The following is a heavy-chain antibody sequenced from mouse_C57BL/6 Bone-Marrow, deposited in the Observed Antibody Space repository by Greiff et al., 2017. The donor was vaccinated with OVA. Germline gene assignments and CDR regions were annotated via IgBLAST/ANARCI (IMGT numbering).Heavy chain of an antibody. D-gene: IGHD2-5*01. CDR2: IHPETGGT. V-gene: IGHV1-15*01. J-gene: IGHJ3*01. CDR1: GYTFTDYE. CDR3: TRDYSNYLFAY. Sequence: QVQLQQSGAELVRPGASVTLSCKASGYTFTDYEMHWVKQTPVHGLEWIGAIHPETGGTAYNQKFKGKAILTADKSSSTAYMELRSLTSEDSAVYYCTRDYSNYLFAYWGQGTLVTVSA.